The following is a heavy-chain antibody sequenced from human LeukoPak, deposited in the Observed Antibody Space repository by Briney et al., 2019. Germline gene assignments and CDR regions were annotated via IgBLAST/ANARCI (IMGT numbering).Heavy chain of an antibody. CDR2: IYYSGST. CDR3: ARASSSWHEDYFDY. J-gene: IGHJ4*02. Sequence: PSESLSLTCIVSGGSISSYYWSWIRQPPGKGLEWIGWIYYSGSTNYNPSFKSRVTISVDTSKNQFSLKLSSVTAADTAVYYCARASSSWHEDYFDYWGQGTLVTVSS. CDR1: GGSISSYY. D-gene: IGHD6-13*01. V-gene: IGHV4-59*01.